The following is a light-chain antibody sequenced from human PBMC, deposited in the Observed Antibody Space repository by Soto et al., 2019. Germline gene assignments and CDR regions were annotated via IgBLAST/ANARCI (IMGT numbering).Light chain of an antibody. CDR3: QQYDDWLRLT. V-gene: IGKV3D-15*01. CDR2: DAS. J-gene: IGKJ4*01. Sequence: IVMTQSPATLSVSPGERATFSCRSSQNIYSNIALYQQRPGQAPRLLIYDASKRATGIPARFSGSGSGTEFNLTISSLQSEDFAVYFCQQYDDWLRLTFGGGTKVDIK. CDR1: QNIYSN.